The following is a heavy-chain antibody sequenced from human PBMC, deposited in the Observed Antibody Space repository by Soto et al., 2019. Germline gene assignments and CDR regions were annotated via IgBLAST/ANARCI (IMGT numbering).Heavy chain of an antibody. Sequence: QVQLVQSGAEVKKPGSSVKVSCKASGGTFSSYAISWVRQAPGQGLEWMGGIIPIFGTANYAQKFQGRVTITADESTSTAYVERSSLSSEDTAVYYWARGPLSGYDLNYGMDVWGQGTTVTVSS. CDR1: GGTFSSYA. V-gene: IGHV1-69*12. D-gene: IGHD5-12*01. CDR2: IIPIFGTA. J-gene: IGHJ6*02. CDR3: ARGPLSGYDLNYGMDV.